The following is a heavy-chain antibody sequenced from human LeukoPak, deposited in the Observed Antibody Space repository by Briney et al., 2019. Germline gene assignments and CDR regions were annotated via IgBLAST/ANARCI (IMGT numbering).Heavy chain of an antibody. CDR3: ARDGGSDYDYYYYMDV. D-gene: IGHD1-26*01. J-gene: IGHJ6*03. CDR1: GGSISSYY. V-gene: IGHV4-59*12. CDR2: IYYCGST. Sequence: SETLSLTCTVSGGSISSYYWSWIRPPPGKELEGIGYIYYCGSTNYNPYLKSRVTISVDTSKNQFSLKLRSVTAADTAVYYCARDGGSDYDYYYYMDVWGKGTTVTVSS.